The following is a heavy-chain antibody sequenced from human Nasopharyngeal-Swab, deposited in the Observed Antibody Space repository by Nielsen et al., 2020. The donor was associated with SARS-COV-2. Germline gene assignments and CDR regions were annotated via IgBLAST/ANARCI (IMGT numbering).Heavy chain of an antibody. CDR2: IIPIFGTA. J-gene: IGHJ6*03. CDR3: ASQGATGTHYYYYYMDV. CDR1: GDTFSSYA. D-gene: IGHD1-1*01. Sequence: SVKVSCKASGDTFSSYAISWVRQAPGQGLEWMGGIIPIFGTANYAQKFQGRVTITADESTSTAYMELSSLRSEDTAVYYCASQGATGTHYYYYYMDVWGKGTTVTVSS. V-gene: IGHV1-69*13.